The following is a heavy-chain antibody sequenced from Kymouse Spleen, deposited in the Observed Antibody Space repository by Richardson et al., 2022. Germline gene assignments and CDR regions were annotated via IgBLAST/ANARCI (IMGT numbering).Heavy chain of an antibody. CDR1: GFTFSSYW. D-gene: IGHD6-13*01. CDR3: ARDGTIAAAGYTYFDY. J-gene: IGHJ4*02. CDR2: IKQDGSEK. V-gene: IGHV3-7*01. Sequence: EVQLVESGGGLVQPGGSLRLSCAASGFTFSSYWMSWVRQAPGKGLEWVANIKQDGSEKYYVDSVKGRFTISRDNAKNSLYLQMNSLRAEDTAVYYCARDGTIAAAGYTYFDYWGQGTLVTVSS.